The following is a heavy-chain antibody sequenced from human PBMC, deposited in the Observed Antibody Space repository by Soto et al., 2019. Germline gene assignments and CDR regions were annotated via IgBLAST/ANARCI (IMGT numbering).Heavy chain of an antibody. Sequence: CPTLVNPTQTLTLTCTVSGFSLSTSGVGVGWIRQPPGKALEWLALIYWDDDKRYSPSLKSRLTITKDTSKNQVVLTMTNMDPVDTATYYCAHLYYYDSSGYYPFDYWGQGTLVTVSS. CDR3: AHLYYYDSSGYYPFDY. J-gene: IGHJ4*02. CDR1: GFSLSTSGVG. V-gene: IGHV2-5*02. D-gene: IGHD3-22*01. CDR2: IYWDDDK.